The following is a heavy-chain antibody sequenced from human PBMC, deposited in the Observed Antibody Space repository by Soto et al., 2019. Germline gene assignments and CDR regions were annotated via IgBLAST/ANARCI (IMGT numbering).Heavy chain of an antibody. CDR1: GFTFSSYS. CDR3: ARDLILAVDLFYCYYGMDV. J-gene: IGHJ6*02. V-gene: IGHV3-21*01. CDR2: ISSSSSYI. D-gene: IGHD2-15*01. Sequence: PGGSLRLSCAASGFTFSSYSMNWVRQAPGKGLEWVSSISSSSSYIYYADSVKGRFTISRDNAKNSLYLQMNSLRAEDTAVYYCARDLILAVDLFYCYYGMDVWGQGTTVTVSS.